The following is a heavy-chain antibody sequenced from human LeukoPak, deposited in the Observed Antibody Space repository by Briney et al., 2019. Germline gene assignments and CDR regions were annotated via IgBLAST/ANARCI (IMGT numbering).Heavy chain of an antibody. D-gene: IGHD3-3*01. J-gene: IGHJ5*02. V-gene: IGHV4-30-2*01. CDR2: IYHSGST. CDR3: ARAYYDFWSGYQAWFDP. CDR1: GGSISSGGYS. Sequence: SQTLSLTCAVSGGSISSGGYSWSWIRQPAGKGLEWIGYIYHSGSTYYNPSLKSRVTISVDRSKNQFSLKLSSVTAADTAVYYCARAYYDFWSGYQAWFDPWGQGTLVTVSS.